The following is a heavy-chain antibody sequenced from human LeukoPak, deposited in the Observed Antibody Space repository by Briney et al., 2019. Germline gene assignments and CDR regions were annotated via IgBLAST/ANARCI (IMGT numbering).Heavy chain of an antibody. CDR3: AGQAYCAGDCYFYS. D-gene: IGHD2-21*02. Sequence: SETLSLTCTVSGDSISDTRYYWGWIRQPPGKGLEWIGSIYYSGITYYNPSLKSRVTMSVDTSKNQFSLKLSSATAADTAVYYCAGQAYCAGDCYFYSWGQGTLVTVSS. V-gene: IGHV4-39*01. CDR2: IYYSGIT. J-gene: IGHJ4*02. CDR1: GDSISDTRYY.